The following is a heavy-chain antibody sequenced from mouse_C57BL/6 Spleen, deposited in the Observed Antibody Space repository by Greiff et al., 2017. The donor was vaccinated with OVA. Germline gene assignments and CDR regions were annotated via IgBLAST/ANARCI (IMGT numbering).Heavy chain of an antibody. CDR1: GYSITSGYY. D-gene: IGHD4-1*01. Sequence: EESGPGLVKPSQSLSLTCSVTGYSITSGYYWNWIRQFPGNKLEWMGYISYDGSNNYNPSLKNRISITRDTSKNQFFLKLNSVTTEDTATYYCARNWDYFDYWGQGTTLTVSS. V-gene: IGHV3-6*01. J-gene: IGHJ2*01. CDR3: ARNWDYFDY. CDR2: ISYDGSN.